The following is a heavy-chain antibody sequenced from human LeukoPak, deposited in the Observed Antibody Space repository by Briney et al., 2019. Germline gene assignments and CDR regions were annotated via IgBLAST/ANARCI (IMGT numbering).Heavy chain of an antibody. CDR3: ARGQGYESYYYMDV. CDR2: ISFDGVNT. V-gene: IGHV3-30*04. CDR1: GFTFSSYE. D-gene: IGHD2-2*01. Sequence: PGGSLRLSCAASGFTFSSYEMNWVRQAPGKGLEWVAVISFDGVNTFYADSVKGRFTISRDNSNNTVYLQMNNLRPEDTAVFYCARGQGYESYYYMDVWGKGTTVSVSS. J-gene: IGHJ6*03.